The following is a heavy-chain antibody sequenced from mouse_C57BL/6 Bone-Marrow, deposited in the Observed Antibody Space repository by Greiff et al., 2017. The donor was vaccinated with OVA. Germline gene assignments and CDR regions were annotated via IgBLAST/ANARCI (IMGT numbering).Heavy chain of an antibody. D-gene: IGHD4-1*01. J-gene: IGHJ1*03. CDR3: ARAGNWDWYVDV. Sequence: EVKLMESEGGLVQPGSSMKLSCTASGFTFSDYYMAWVRQVPEKGLEWVANINYDGSSTYYLDSLKSRFIISRDNAKNILYLQMSSLKSEDTATYYCARAGNWDWYVDVWGTGTTVTVSS. V-gene: IGHV5-16*01. CDR1: GFTFSDYY. CDR2: INYDGSST.